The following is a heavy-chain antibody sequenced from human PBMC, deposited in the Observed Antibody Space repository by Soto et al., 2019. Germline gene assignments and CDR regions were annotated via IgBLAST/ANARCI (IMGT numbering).Heavy chain of an antibody. CDR1: GGSFSGYY. D-gene: IGHD6-25*01. V-gene: IGHV4-34*01. Sequence: SETLSLTCAVYGGSFSGYYWSWIRQPPGKGLEWIGEINHSGSTNYNPSLKSRVTISVDTSKNQFSLKLSSVTAADTAVYYCARGRRSIAANYFDYWGQGTLVTVSS. CDR3: ARGRRSIAANYFDY. CDR2: INHSGST. J-gene: IGHJ4*02.